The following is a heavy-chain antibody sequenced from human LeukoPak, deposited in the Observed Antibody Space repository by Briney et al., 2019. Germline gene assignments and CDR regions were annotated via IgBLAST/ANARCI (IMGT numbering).Heavy chain of an antibody. CDR3: AHELGYYYYMDV. Sequence: SGPALVKPTQTLTLTCTFSGFSLSTSGMCVSWIRQPPGKALEWLARIDWDDGKYYSTSLKTRLTISKDTSKNQVVLTMTNVDPVDTATYYCAHELGYYYYMDVWGKGTTVTVSS. V-gene: IGHV2-70*11. CDR1: GFSLSTSGMC. D-gene: IGHD6-13*01. CDR2: IDWDDGK. J-gene: IGHJ6*03.